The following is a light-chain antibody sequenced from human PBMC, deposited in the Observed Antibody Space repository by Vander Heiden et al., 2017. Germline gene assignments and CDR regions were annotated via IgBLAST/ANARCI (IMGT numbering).Light chain of an antibody. CDR2: NTD. CDR1: SGSVSTNDF. Sequence: QPVVTQAPSFSVSPGGTVTLTCGLSSGSVSTNDFPSWFQQTPGQAPRTLIYNTDHRSSGVPDRFSGDILGNKAALTITGAQADDESIYYCGIYMSSGTWVFGGGTKLTVL. V-gene: IGLV8-61*01. J-gene: IGLJ3*02. CDR3: GIYMSSGTWV.